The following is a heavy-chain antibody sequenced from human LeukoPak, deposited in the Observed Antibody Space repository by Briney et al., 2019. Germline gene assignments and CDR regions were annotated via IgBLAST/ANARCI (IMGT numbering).Heavy chain of an antibody. J-gene: IGHJ5*02. CDR1: GYTFTGYY. CDR2: INPNSGGT. CDR3: ARAVYDSSGYYYPNWFDP. V-gene: IGHV1-2*04. Sequence: ASVKVSCKASGYTFTGYYMHWVRQAPGQGLEWMGWINPNSGGTNYAQKFQGWVTMTSDTSISTAYMELSRLRSDDTAVYYCARAVYDSSGYYYPNWFDPWGQGTLVTVSS. D-gene: IGHD3-22*01.